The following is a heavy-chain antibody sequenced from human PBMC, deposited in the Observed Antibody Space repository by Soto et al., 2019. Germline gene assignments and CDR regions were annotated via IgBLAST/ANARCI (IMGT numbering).Heavy chain of an antibody. CDR1: GYTFTSYD. CDR2: MSPNSGNT. CDR3: ARIYPNYYYYYMDV. Sequence: ASVKVSCKASGYTFTSYDINWVRQATGQGLEWMGWMSPNSGNTGYAQKFQGRVTMTRNTSISTAYMELSSLRSEDTAVYYCARIYPNYYYYYMDVWGKGTTVTVS. J-gene: IGHJ6*03. V-gene: IGHV1-8*01.